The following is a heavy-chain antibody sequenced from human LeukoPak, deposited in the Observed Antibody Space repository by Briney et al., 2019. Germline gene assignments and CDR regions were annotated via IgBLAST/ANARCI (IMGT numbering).Heavy chain of an antibody. V-gene: IGHV4-59*08. CDR1: GGSISSYY. Sequence: SETLSLTCTVSGGSISSYYWSWIRQPPGKGLEWIGYIYYSGSTNYNPSLKSRVTISVDTSKHQFSLKLSSVTAADTAVYYCARHPDYYDSSGYFDYWGQGTLVTVSS. J-gene: IGHJ4*02. CDR3: ARHPDYYDSSGYFDY. D-gene: IGHD3-22*01. CDR2: IYYSGST.